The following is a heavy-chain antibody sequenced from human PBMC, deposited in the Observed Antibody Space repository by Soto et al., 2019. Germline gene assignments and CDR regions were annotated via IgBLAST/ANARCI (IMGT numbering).Heavy chain of an antibody. J-gene: IGHJ3*02. CDR3: ASKSGWPNEYAFEM. CDR1: GGTFSSYA. V-gene: IGHV1-69*13. D-gene: IGHD6-25*01. CDR2: VIPIFGTA. Sequence: SVKVSSKASGGTFSSYAISWVRQAPGQGLEWMGGVIPIFGTANYAQKFQGRVTITADEYTSIADMALSRLRAEDTAVYYSASKSGWPNEYAFEMWRQGTTVTVSS.